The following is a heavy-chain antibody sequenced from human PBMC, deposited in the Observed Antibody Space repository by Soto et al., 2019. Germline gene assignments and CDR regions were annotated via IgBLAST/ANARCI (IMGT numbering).Heavy chain of an antibody. CDR1: GYTFTSYD. CDR3: ARGVPNRVVAATRWFDP. J-gene: IGHJ5*02. Sequence: ASVKVSCKASGYTFTSYDINWVRQATGQGLEWMGWMNPNSGNTGYAQKFQGRVTMTRNTSISTAYMELSSLRSEDTAVYYCARGVPNRVVAATRWFDPWGQGTLVTVSS. V-gene: IGHV1-8*01. CDR2: MNPNSGNT. D-gene: IGHD2-15*01.